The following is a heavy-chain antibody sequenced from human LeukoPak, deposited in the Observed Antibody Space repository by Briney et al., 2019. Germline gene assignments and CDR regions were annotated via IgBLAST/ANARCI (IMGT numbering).Heavy chain of an antibody. CDR2: IYYSGST. CDR1: GGSISSYY. Sequence: SETLSLTCTVSGGSISSYYWSWIRQPPGKGLEWIGYIYYSGSTNYNPSLKSRVTISIDTSKNQVSLKLGSVTAADTAMYFCVREASTSYYDSSGYYRQTETFDVWGQGTMVTVSS. V-gene: IGHV4-59*01. D-gene: IGHD3-22*01. J-gene: IGHJ3*01. CDR3: VREASTSYYDSSGYYRQTETFDV.